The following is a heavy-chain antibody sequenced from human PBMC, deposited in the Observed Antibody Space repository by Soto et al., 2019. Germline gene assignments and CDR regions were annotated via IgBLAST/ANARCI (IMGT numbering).Heavy chain of an antibody. V-gene: IGHV4-4*07. J-gene: IGHJ5*02. Sequence: PSETLSLTCSVSGGTISGYYWTWIRQPAGKGLEWIGRIYSSGNTKYNPSLQGRVTMSLDTSNNQFSLRLTSVTAADTAVYYCARGLRFSDWFDPWGQGTLVTVSS. CDR1: GGTISGYY. CDR3: ARGLRFSDWFDP. CDR2: IYSSGNT. D-gene: IGHD3-3*01.